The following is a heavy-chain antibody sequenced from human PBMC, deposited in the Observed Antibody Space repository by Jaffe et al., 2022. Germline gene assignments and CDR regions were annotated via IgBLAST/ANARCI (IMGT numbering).Heavy chain of an antibody. CDR3: ARDRTGYSSGWYPNPFDY. CDR1: GFTFSSYE. J-gene: IGHJ4*02. V-gene: IGHV3-48*03. CDR2: ISSSGSTI. D-gene: IGHD6-19*01. Sequence: EVQLVESGGGLVQPGGSLRLSCAASGFTFSSYEMNWVRQAPGKGLEWVSYISSSGSTIYYADSVKGRFTISRDNAKNSLYLQMNSLRAEDTAVYYCARDRTGYSSGWYPNPFDYWGQGTLVTVSS.